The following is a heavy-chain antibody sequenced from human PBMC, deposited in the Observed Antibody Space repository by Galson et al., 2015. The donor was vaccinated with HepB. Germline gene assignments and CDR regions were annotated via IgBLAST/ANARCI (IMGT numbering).Heavy chain of an antibody. D-gene: IGHD3-10*01. CDR2: ISGSGGST. CDR1: GFTFSSYA. J-gene: IGHJ4*02. CDR3: ANVLLWFGELYDF. V-gene: IGHV3-23*01. Sequence: SLRLSCAASGFTFSSYAMSWVRQAPGKGLEWVSAISGSGGSTYYADSVKGRFTISRDNSKNTLYLQMNSLRAEDTAVYYCANVLLWFGELYDFWGQGTLVTVSS.